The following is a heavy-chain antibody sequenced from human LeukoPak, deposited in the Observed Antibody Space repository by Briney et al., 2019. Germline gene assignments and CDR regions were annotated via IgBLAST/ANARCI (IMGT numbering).Heavy chain of an antibody. D-gene: IGHD4-17*01. J-gene: IGHJ4*02. CDR2: IYTSGTT. CDR1: GGSFSSYY. Sequence: SETLSLTCAVYGGSFSSYYWSWIRQPAGKGLEWIGRIYTSGTTHYNPSLKSRVTMSVDTSKNQFSLKLSSVTAADTAVYYCARLSTVTTSFDYWGQGTLVTVSS. CDR3: ARLSTVTTSFDY. V-gene: IGHV4-59*10.